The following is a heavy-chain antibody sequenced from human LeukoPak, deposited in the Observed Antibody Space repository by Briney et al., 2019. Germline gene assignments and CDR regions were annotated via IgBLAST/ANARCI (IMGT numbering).Heavy chain of an antibody. V-gene: IGHV1-2*02. CDR3: TIDEWELPGY. Sequence: ASVKVSCKTSGYTFTDYYMHWVRQAPGQGLEWMGWINPKSGATDFAQKFQGRITLTRDTSITTAHMEMNRLTSDDTAVYFCTIDEWELPGYWGQGTRVTVAT. CDR2: INPKSGAT. CDR1: GYTFTDYY. J-gene: IGHJ4*02. D-gene: IGHD1-26*01.